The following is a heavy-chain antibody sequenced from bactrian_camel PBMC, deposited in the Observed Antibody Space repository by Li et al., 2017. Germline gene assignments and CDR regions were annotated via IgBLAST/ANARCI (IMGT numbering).Heavy chain of an antibody. V-gene: IGHV3S53*01. D-gene: IGHD6*01. CDR1: AVFYSRLC. CDR3: AADVGSMSGNCQPNY. Sequence: HVQLVESGGGSGQVGGSLTLSCEAPAVFYSRLCIAWFRQAPGKERKGLAAIDSDGTKSYADSEQGRLAISLDIATNTLYLQMNDLKPEDTAMYYCAADVGSMSGNCQPNYWGQGTQVTVS. J-gene: IGHJ4*01. CDR2: IDSDGTK.